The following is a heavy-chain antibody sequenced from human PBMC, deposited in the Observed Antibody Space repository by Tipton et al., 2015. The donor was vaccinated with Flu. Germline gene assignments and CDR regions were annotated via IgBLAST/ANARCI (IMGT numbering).Heavy chain of an antibody. CDR1: GGSLSSYY. CDR3: ARDRYDSSGFVDY. V-gene: IGHV4-4*07. D-gene: IGHD3-22*01. CDR2: IYTTGST. Sequence: TLSLTCTVSGGSLSSYYWSWIRQPAGEGLEWIGRIYTTGSTNYNPSLQSRVTMSLDTSKNQFSLKLSSVTAADTAVYYCARDRYDSSGFVDYWGQGTLVTVSS. J-gene: IGHJ4*02.